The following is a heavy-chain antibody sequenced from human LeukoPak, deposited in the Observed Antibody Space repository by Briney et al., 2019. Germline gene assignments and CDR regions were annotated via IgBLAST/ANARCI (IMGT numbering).Heavy chain of an antibody. CDR1: GYSFTSYW. V-gene: IGHV5-51*01. J-gene: IGHJ4*02. CDR2: IYPGDSDT. Sequence: GESLKISCKGSGYSFTSYWIGRVRQMPGKGLEWMGIIYPGDSDTRYSPSFQGQVTISADKSISTAYLQWSSLKASDTAMYYCARRSSPDYYDSSGYYHFDYWGQGTLVTVSS. D-gene: IGHD3-22*01. CDR3: ARRSSPDYYDSSGYYHFDY.